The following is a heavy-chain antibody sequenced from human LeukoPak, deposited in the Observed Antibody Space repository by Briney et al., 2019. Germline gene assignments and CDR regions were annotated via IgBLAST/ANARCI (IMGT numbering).Heavy chain of an antibody. V-gene: IGHV4-61*08. CDR1: GASVGSAGYH. CDR2: IYYSGST. D-gene: IGHD5-18*01. Sequence: SETLSLTCTVSGASVGSAGYHWSWIRQPPGKGLEWIGYIYYSGSTNYNPSLKSRVTISVDTSKNQFSLKLSSVTAADTAVYYCASSRGYSYVPDAFDIWGQGTMVTVSS. CDR3: ASSRGYSYVPDAFDI. J-gene: IGHJ3*02.